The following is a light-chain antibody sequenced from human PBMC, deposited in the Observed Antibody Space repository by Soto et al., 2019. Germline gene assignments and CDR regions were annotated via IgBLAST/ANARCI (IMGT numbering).Light chain of an antibody. CDR3: ASYSTSSLLVI. CDR1: SSDVGAYDF. V-gene: IGLV2-14*01. CDR2: DVN. Sequence: QSALTQPASVSGSPGHSITFSCTGSSSDVGAYDFVSWYRQHPGKAPKLLLYDVNKRPSGVCYRFSGSKSGNTASLSISGLQAEYEADYYCASYSTSSLLVIFGGGTKLTVL. J-gene: IGLJ2*01.